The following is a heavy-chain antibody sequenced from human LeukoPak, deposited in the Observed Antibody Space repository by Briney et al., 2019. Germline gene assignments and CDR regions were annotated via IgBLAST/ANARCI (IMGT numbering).Heavy chain of an antibody. CDR1: GGSISSYY. D-gene: IGHD1-20*01. CDR3: ARGRYNWNYYYGMDV. Sequence: SETLSLTCTVSGGSISSYYWSWIRQPPGKGLEWIGYIYNRGSTNYNPSLKSRVTISVDTSKNQFSLKLSSVTAADTAVYYCARGRYNWNYYYGMDVWGQGTTVTVSS. V-gene: IGHV4-59*01. J-gene: IGHJ6*02. CDR2: IYNRGST.